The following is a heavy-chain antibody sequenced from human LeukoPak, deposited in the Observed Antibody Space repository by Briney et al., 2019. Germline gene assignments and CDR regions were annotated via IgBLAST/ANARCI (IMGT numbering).Heavy chain of an antibody. Sequence: SQTLSLTCTVSGGSISSGDYYWSWIRQPPGKGLEWIGYIYYSGSTYYNPSLKSRVTISVDTSKNQFSLKLSSVTAADTAVYYCARSYYYGSGSYNYYYYHGMDVWGQGTTVTVSS. CDR3: ARSYYYGSGSYNYYYYHGMDV. CDR1: GGSISSGDYY. J-gene: IGHJ6*02. D-gene: IGHD3-10*01. V-gene: IGHV4-30-4*01. CDR2: IYYSGST.